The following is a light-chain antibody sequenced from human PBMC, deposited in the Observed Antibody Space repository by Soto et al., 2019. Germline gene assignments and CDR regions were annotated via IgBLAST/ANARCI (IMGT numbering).Light chain of an antibody. CDR3: ASYGSSKV. CDR1: SSDVGAYNY. Sequence: QSALTQPASVSGSPGQSIAISCTGTSSDVGAYNYVSWYQHHPGEAPKLLIYVVSNRPSGVSNRFSGSKSGNTASLTISGLQAEDEADYYCASYGSSKVFGTGTKLTVL. CDR2: VVS. V-gene: IGLV2-14*01. J-gene: IGLJ1*01.